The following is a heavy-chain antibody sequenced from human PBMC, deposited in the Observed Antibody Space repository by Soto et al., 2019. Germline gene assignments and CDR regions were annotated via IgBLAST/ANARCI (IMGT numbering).Heavy chain of an antibody. Sequence: PGGSLRLSCEASGFTFSTYDMHWVRQATGKGLEWVSGIGTAGDTYYPGSVKGRFTISRENAKNSLYLQMNSLRVDDTAVYFCARVPRGHQHSDYWGQGTLVTVSS. CDR3: ARVPRGHQHSDY. CDR1: GFTFSTYD. J-gene: IGHJ4*01. CDR2: IGTAGDT. V-gene: IGHV3-13*01.